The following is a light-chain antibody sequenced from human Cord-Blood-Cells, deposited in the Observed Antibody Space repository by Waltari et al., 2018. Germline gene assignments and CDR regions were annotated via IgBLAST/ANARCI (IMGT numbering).Light chain of an antibody. CDR1: SSDVGGYNY. CDR2: DVS. J-gene: IGLJ3*02. CDR3: SSSTSSSTFV. Sequence: QSALTQPASVSGSPGQSITISCTGTSSDVGGYNYVSWYQQHPGKAPKRMIYDVSKRPSGVSHRFSGSKSCSTASLTISGLQAEDEADYYCSSSTSSSTFVFGGGTTLTVL. V-gene: IGLV2-14*01.